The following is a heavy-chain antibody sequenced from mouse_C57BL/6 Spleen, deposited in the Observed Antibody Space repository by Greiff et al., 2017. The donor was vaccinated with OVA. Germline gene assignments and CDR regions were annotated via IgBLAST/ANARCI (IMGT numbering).Heavy chain of an antibody. Sequence: QVQLQQPGAELVKPGASVKMSCKASGYTFTSYWITWVKQRPGKGLEWIGDIYTGSGSTNYNEKFKSKATLTVDKSSSTAYMQLSSLTSEDSAVYYCSRNGDDYDGAFAYWGQGTLVTVSA. V-gene: IGHV1-55*01. CDR1: GYTFTSYW. CDR3: SRNGDDYDGAFAY. J-gene: IGHJ3*01. CDR2: IYTGSGST. D-gene: IGHD2-4*01.